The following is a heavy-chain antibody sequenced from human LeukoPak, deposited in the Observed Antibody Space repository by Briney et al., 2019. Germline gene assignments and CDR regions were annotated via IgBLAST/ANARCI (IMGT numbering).Heavy chain of an antibody. J-gene: IGHJ6*03. V-gene: IGHV3-23*01. Sequence: PGGSLRLSCAASGFTFSSYAMSWVRQAPGKGLEWVSAISGSGGSTYYADSVKGRLTISRDNSKNTLYLQMNSLRAEDTAVYYCAKDLGVTGYYYYYMDVWGKGTTVTVSS. CDR2: ISGSGGST. D-gene: IGHD4-11*01. CDR3: AKDLGVTGYYYYYMDV. CDR1: GFTFSSYA.